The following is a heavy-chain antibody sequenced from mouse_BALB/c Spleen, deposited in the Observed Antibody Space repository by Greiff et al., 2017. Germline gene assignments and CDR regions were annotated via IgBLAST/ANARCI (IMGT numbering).Heavy chain of an antibody. CDR1: GYSITSDYA. J-gene: IGHJ3*01. CDR3: ARSITTVVAWFAY. Sequence: VQLQQSGPGLVKPSQSLSLTCTVTGYSITSDYAWNWIRQFPGNKLEWMGYISYSGSTSYNPSLKSRISITRDTSKNQFFLQLNSVTTEDTATYYCARSITTVVAWFAYWGQGTLVTVSA. CDR2: ISYSGST. D-gene: IGHD1-1*01. V-gene: IGHV3-2*02.